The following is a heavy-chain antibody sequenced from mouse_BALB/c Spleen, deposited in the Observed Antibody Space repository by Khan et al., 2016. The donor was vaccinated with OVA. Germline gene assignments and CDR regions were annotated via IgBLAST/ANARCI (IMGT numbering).Heavy chain of an antibody. CDR1: GFSLTRYG. Sequence: VQLVESGPGLVAPSQSLSITCTVSGFSLTRYGVNWVRQPPGKGLEWLGVIWCDGSTNYHSTLKSRLIISKDNSKSQVFLKLNSLQTDDTATYYCAKFTPDYYSMDYWGQGTSVTVSS. D-gene: IGHD1-1*01. V-gene: IGHV2-3*01. CDR3: AKFTPDYYSMDY. CDR2: IWCDGST. J-gene: IGHJ4*01.